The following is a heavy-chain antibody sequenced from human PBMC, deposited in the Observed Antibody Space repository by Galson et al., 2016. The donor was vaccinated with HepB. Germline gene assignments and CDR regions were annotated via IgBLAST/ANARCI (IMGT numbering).Heavy chain of an antibody. D-gene: IGHD2-15*01. CDR3: ASGAGSGTSWFDP. J-gene: IGHJ5*02. CDR2: IQYRGSA. V-gene: IGHV4-39*01. Sequence: ETLSLTCTVSGGSVSSSSYYWGWVRQPPGKGLEWIASIQYRGSAYHNASVRSRVTISVDTSKNQFSLKLTSVTAADTAVYYCASGAGSGTSWFDPWGQGTLVTVSS. CDR1: GGSVSSSSYY.